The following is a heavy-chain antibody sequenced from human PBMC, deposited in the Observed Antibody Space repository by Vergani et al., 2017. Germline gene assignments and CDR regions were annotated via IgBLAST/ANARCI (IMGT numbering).Heavy chain of an antibody. Sequence: QVQLVQSGAEVKKPGASVKVSCKASGHTFTSYYMHWVRQAPGQGLEWMGIINPSGGSTSYAQKFQGRVTMTRDTSTSTVYMELSSLRSEDTAVYYCARLAIVVVPAARPLDLWGQGTLVTVSS. J-gene: IGHJ4*02. CDR1: GHTFTSYY. CDR2: INPSGGST. CDR3: ARLAIVVVPAARPLDL. D-gene: IGHD2-2*01. V-gene: IGHV1-46*01.